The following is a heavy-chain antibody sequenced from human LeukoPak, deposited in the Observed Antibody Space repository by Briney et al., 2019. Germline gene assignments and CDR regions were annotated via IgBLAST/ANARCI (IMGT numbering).Heavy chain of an antibody. D-gene: IGHD4-17*01. V-gene: IGHV3-74*01. CDR3: ARGKTPAVTTPFDY. J-gene: IGHJ4*02. CDR1: GFTFSSYW. CDR2: INSDGSSI. Sequence: PGGSLRLSCAASGFTFSSYWMHWVRQAPGKGLVWVSRINSDGSSISYADSVKGRFTISRDNAKNTLYLQMKSLRAEDTAVYYCARGKTPAVTTPFDYWGQGTLVTVSS.